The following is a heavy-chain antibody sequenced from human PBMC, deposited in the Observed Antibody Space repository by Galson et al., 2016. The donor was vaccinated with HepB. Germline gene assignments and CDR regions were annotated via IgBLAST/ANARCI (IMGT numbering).Heavy chain of an antibody. V-gene: IGHV3-23*01. CDR3: AKDYGDFWGGDNWFDP. CDR2: ISGSADHT. Sequence: SLRLSCAASGFTFSNYAMSWVRQVPGKGLEWVSAISGSADHTYYADSVKGRFTISRDNSKNTVYLQMNSLRTEDTAIYYCAKDYGDFWGGDNWFDPWGQGTLVTVSS. J-gene: IGHJ5*02. CDR1: GFTFSNYA. D-gene: IGHD3-3*01.